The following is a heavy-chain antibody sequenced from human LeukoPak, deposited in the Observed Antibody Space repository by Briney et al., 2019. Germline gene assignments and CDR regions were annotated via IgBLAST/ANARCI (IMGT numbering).Heavy chain of an antibody. Sequence: SETLSLTCTVSGGSISSYYWSWIRQPPGKGLEWIGEINHSGSTNYNPSLKSRVTVSVDTSKNQFSLKLSSVTAADTAVYYCARGLGYFDWFPRWFDPWGQGTLVTVSS. V-gene: IGHV4-34*01. CDR1: GGSISSYY. CDR2: INHSGST. J-gene: IGHJ5*02. D-gene: IGHD3-9*01. CDR3: ARGLGYFDWFPRWFDP.